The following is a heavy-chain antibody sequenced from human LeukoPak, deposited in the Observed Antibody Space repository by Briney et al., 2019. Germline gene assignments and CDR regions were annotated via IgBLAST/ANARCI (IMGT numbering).Heavy chain of an antibody. V-gene: IGHV4-34*01. CDR1: GGSFSGYY. CDR2: INHSRNT. Sequence: PSETVSLTCAVYGGSFSGYYWSWIPQPPGKGREGIVEINHSRNTNYNPSLKTRVTISVYTSKIQFSLMLSSGTAADMAVYYCARGPLILIWFGESNWFDPWGQGTLVTVSS. J-gene: IGHJ5*02. D-gene: IGHD3-10*01. CDR3: ARGPLILIWFGESNWFDP.